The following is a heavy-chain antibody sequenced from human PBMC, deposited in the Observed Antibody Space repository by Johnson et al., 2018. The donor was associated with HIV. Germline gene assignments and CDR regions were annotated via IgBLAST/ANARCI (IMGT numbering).Heavy chain of an antibody. CDR2: ISGSGGST. Sequence: VQLVESGGGLVKPGGSLRLSCAASGFTFSDYYMSWVRQAPGKGLEWVSAISGSGGSTYYADSVKGRFTISRDNSKNTLYLQMNSLRAEDTAVYYCARDISYDSSASQGAFDIGGQGTMVTVSS. CDR3: ARDISYDSSASQGAFDI. D-gene: IGHD3-22*01. V-gene: IGHV3-23*04. J-gene: IGHJ3*02. CDR1: GFTFSDYY.